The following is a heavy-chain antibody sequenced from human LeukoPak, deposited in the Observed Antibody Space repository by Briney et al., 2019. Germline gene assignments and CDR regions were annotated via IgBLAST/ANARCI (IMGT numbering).Heavy chain of an antibody. CDR3: ASGPGATPLDY. Sequence: GGSLRLSCAASGFTFSSYSMNWVRQAPGKGLEWVSSISSSSSYIYYADSVKGRFTISRDNAKNSLYLQMNSLRAEDTAVYYCASGPGATPLDYWGQGTLVTVSS. J-gene: IGHJ4*02. CDR1: GFTFSSYS. CDR2: ISSSSSYI. V-gene: IGHV3-21*01. D-gene: IGHD5-24*01.